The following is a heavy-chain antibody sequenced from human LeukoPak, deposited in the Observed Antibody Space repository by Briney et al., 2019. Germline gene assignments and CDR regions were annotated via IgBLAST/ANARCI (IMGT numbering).Heavy chain of an antibody. D-gene: IGHD3-3*01. CDR2: INPSGGST. J-gene: IGHJ6*02. CDR3: ARMPTYYDFWSARNHGMDV. V-gene: IGHV1-46*01. Sequence: ASVKVSCKASGYTFTSYYMHWVRQAPGQGLEWMGIINPSGGSTSYAQKFQGRVTMTRDTSTSTVYMELSRLRSDDTAVYYCARMPTYYDFWSARNHGMDVWGQGTTVTVSS. CDR1: GYTFTSYY.